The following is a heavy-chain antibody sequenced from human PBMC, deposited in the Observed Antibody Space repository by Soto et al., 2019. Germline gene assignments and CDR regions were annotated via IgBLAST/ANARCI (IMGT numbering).Heavy chain of an antibody. CDR2: ISYTGRT. Sequence: PSETLSLTCIVSGDSVTSGSYYWTWLRQPPGKGLEWIGYISYTGRTKYNPSLQSRVTISVDTSKNDFSLNLSSVTAADTAVYYCARSRARANFDYWGQGTLVTVSS. CDR3: ARSRARANFDY. V-gene: IGHV4-61*03. CDR1: GDSVTSGSYY. J-gene: IGHJ4*02.